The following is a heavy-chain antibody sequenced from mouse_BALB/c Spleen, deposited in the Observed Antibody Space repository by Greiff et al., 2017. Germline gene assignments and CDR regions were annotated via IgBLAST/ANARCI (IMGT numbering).Heavy chain of an antibody. V-gene: IGHV2-9-2*01. D-gene: IGHD3-2*02. CDR3: VRDQGYFDY. Sequence: VMLVESGPGLVAPSQSLSITCTVSGFSLTSYDISWIRQPPGKGLEWLGVIWTGGGTNYNSAFMSRLSISKDNSKSQVFLKMNSLQTDDTAIYYCVRDQGYFDYWGQGTTLTVSS. CDR2: IWTGGGT. CDR1: GFSLTSYD. J-gene: IGHJ2*01.